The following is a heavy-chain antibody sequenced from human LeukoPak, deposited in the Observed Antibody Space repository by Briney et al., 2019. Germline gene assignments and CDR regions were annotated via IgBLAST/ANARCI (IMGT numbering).Heavy chain of an antibody. CDR2: IYYSGST. Sequence: SETLSLTCTVSGGSISSYYWSWIRQPPGKGLEWIGYIYYSGSTNYNPSLKSRVTISVDTSKNQFSLKLSSVTAADTAVYYCARVFWGRGSSHAFDIWGQGTMVTVSS. V-gene: IGHV4-59*01. CDR1: GGSISSYY. J-gene: IGHJ3*02. CDR3: ARVFWGRGSSHAFDI. D-gene: IGHD1-26*01.